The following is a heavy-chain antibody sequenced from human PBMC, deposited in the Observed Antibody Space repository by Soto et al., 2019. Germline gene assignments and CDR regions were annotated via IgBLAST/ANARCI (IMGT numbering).Heavy chain of an antibody. Sequence: SETLSLTCTVSGGSISSSSYYWGWIRPPPGKGLEWIGSIYYSGSTYYNPSLKSRVTISVDTSKNQFSLKLSSVTAADTAVYYFAVSMVRGRKLRFDLLFDYWGQGTLVTVSS. CDR2: IYYSGST. CDR3: AVSMVRGRKLRFDLLFDY. CDR1: GGSISSSSYY. V-gene: IGHV4-39*01. J-gene: IGHJ4*02. D-gene: IGHD3-10*01.